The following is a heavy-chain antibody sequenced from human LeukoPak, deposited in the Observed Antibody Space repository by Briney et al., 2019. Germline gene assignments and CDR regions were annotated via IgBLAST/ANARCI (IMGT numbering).Heavy chain of an antibody. CDR3: ARDNPTAMVRGVFDY. CDR1: GGSISSSSYY. Sequence: SETLSLTCTVSGGSISSSSYYWGWIRQPPGKGLEWIGSIYYSGSTYYNPSLKSRVTISVDTSKNQFSLKLSSVTAADTAVYYCARDNPTAMVRGVFDYWGQGTLVTVSS. CDR2: IYYSGST. D-gene: IGHD5-18*01. J-gene: IGHJ4*02. V-gene: IGHV4-39*07.